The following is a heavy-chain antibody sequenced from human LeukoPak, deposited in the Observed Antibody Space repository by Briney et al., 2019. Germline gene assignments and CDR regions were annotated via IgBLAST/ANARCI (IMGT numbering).Heavy chain of an antibody. Sequence: GGSLRLSCAASGFTFSSYAMMWVRQAPEKGLEWVSSITGSGDGTYYADSVRGRFTISRDNSKNTLYLQVNSLRAEDTAVYFCVKGFVHPTYYFEYWGQGTLVSDSS. CDR3: VKGFVHPTYYFEY. J-gene: IGHJ4*02. D-gene: IGHD3-10*01. V-gene: IGHV3-23*01. CDR2: ITGSGDGT. CDR1: GFTFSSYA.